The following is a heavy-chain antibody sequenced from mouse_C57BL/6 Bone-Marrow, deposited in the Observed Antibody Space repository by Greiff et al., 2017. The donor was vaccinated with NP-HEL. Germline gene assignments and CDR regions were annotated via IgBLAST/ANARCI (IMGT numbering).Heavy chain of an antibody. CDR1: GYTFTSYW. D-gene: IGHD1-1*01. Sequence: VQLQQPGAELVMPGASVKLSCKASGYTFTSYWMHWVKQRPGQGLEWIGEIDPSDSYTNYNQKFKGKSTLTVDKSSSTAYMQLSSLTSEDSAVYYCARSQIYYYGTRDFDVWGTGTTVTVSS. CDR3: ARSQIYYYGTRDFDV. J-gene: IGHJ1*03. V-gene: IGHV1-69*01. CDR2: IDPSDSYT.